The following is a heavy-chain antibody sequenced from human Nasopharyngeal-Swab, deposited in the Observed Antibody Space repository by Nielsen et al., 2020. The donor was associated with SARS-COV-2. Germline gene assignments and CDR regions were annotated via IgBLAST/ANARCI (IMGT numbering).Heavy chain of an antibody. V-gene: IGHV1-24*01. CDR3: GTDFGSPPGAVADY. Sequence: ASVKVSCKVFGYSLNELSIHWVRQAPGKGLEWMGGFGPEDGETVYAQKFQGRVTMTEDTSTDTAYMELSSLKTKDTAVYYCGTDFGSPPGAVADYWGQGTLVTVSS. CDR2: FGPEDGET. CDR1: GYSLNELS. J-gene: IGHJ4*02. D-gene: IGHD6-19*01.